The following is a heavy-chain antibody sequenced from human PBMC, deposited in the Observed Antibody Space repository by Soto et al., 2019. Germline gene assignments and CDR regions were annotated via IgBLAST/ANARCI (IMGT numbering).Heavy chain of an antibody. CDR2: VSAYNGNT. V-gene: IGHV1-18*01. J-gene: IGHJ4*02. CDR1: GFTFTSYA. D-gene: IGHD3-16*01. Sequence: QVQLVQSGTEVKEPGASVKVSCKASGFTFTSYAFSWVRQAPGQGLEWMGWVSAYNGNTNYAQKFQGRVTMATDTSRRTVYMELRRLTFDDPAVYYWARDFTGWPPEGVGCWGQGTQVTVTS. CDR3: ARDFTGWPPEGVGC.